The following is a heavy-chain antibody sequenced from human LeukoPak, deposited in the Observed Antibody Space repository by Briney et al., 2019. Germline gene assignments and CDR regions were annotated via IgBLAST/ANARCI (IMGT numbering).Heavy chain of an antibody. Sequence: SVQVSCKTSGGTFSTSAITWVRQAPGQGLEWMGRIIPVLNTTTYAQRFQGRVTITADTSTSTVYMELSSLRSEETAVYYCARDQGLTAPPPYGLDVWGQGTTVIVSS. CDR1: GGTFSTSA. D-gene: IGHD5-18*01. V-gene: IGHV1-69*04. CDR3: ARDQGLTAPPPYGLDV. CDR2: IIPVLNTT. J-gene: IGHJ6*02.